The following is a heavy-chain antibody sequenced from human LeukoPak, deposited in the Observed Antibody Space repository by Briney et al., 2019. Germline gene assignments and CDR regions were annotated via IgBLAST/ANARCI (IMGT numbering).Heavy chain of an antibody. CDR3: ARVYPSARFLTGFDY. CDR2: IIPILGIA. CDR1: GGTFSSYA. J-gene: IGHJ4*02. V-gene: IGHV1-69*04. Sequence: SVKVSCKASGGTFSSYAISWVRQAPGQGLEWMGRIIPILGIANYAQKFQGRVTITADKSTSTAYMELRSLRSDDTAVYYCARVYPSARFLTGFDYWGQGTLVTVSS. D-gene: IGHD3-9*01.